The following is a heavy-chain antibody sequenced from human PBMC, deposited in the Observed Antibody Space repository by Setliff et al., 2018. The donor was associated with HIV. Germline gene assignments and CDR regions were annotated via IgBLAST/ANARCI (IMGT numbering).Heavy chain of an antibody. CDR2: INTDGSNE. V-gene: IGHV3-30*03. CDR3: ARVPLLGHTLDY. CDR1: GFTFSDCS. Sequence: GGSLRLSCAASGFTFSDCSMNWVRQAPGKGLVWVSRINTDGSNEYYADSVKGRFTISRDNSKNTLYLQMNSLRAEDTAVYYCARVPLLGHTLDYWGQGTLVTVSS. J-gene: IGHJ4*02.